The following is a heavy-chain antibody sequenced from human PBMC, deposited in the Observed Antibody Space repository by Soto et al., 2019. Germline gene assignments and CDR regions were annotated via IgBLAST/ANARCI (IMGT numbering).Heavy chain of an antibody. CDR1: GYSISSSNW. V-gene: IGHV4-28*01. D-gene: IGHD6-13*01. CDR2: IYYSGST. CDR3: ARASAEPPEYFQH. Sequence: SETLSLTCAVSGYSISSSNWWGWIRQPPGKGLEWIGYIYYSGSTYYNPSLKSRVTMSVDTSKNQFSLKLSSVTAAGTAVYYCARASAEPPEYFQHWGQGTLVTVSS. J-gene: IGHJ1*01.